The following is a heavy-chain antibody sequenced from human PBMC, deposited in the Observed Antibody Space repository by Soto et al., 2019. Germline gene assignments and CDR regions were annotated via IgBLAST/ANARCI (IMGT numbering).Heavy chain of an antibody. CDR1: GGSISSYY. Sequence: SETLSLTCNVSGGSISSYYWTWILQPPGKGLQWIGHIYKSGSATYNPSLQSRVTISLDTSKNQFSLNLTSVTDADTAVYYCAGMSFTGFGDLFGNFCCYGLDVWGQGTTVTVSS. J-gene: IGHJ6*02. D-gene: IGHD3-3*01. CDR3: AGMSFTGFGDLFGNFCCYGLDV. V-gene: IGHV4-59*03. CDR2: IYKSGSA.